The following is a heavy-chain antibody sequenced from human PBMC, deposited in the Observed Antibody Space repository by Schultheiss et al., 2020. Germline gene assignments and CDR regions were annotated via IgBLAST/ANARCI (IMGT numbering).Heavy chain of an antibody. CDR3: ASSMNWSGFDY. J-gene: IGHJ4*02. CDR2: IYYSGST. D-gene: IGHD3-3*01. V-gene: IGHV4-59*01. CDR1: GGSISSYY. Sequence: SETLSLTCTVSGGSISSYYWSWIRQPPGKGLEWIGYIYYSGSTNYNPSLKSRVTISVDTSKNQFSLKLSSVTAADTAVYYCASSMNWSGFDYWGQGTLVTVYS.